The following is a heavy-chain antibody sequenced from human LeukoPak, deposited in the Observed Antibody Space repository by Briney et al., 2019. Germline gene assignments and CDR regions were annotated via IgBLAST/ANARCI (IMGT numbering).Heavy chain of an antibody. V-gene: IGHV4-31*03. CDR2: IYYGGST. Sequence: PSQTLSLTCTVSGGSISSGGYYWSWIRQHPGKGLEWIGYIYYGGSTYYNPSLKSRVTISVDTSKNQFSLKLSSVTAADTAVYYCASTMVRGVITFDYWGQGTLVTVSS. J-gene: IGHJ4*02. CDR3: ASTMVRGVITFDY. D-gene: IGHD3-10*01. CDR1: GGSISSGGYY.